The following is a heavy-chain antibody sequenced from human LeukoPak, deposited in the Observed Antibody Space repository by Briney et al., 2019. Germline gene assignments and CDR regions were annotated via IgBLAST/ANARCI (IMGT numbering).Heavy chain of an antibody. D-gene: IGHD3-10*01. CDR3: ARHRSYYYGSGSYRTDPYYFDY. CDR1: GGSISSSNW. Sequence: PSGTLSLTCAVSGGSISSSNWWSWVRQPPGKGLEWIGEINHSGSTNYSPSLKSRVTISVDTSKNQFSLKLSSVTAADTAVYYCARHRSYYYGSGSYRTDPYYFDYWGQGTLVTVSS. J-gene: IGHJ4*02. V-gene: IGHV4-4*02. CDR2: INHSGST.